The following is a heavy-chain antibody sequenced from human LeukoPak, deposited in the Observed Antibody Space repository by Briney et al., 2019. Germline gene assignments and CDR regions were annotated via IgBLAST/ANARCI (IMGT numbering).Heavy chain of an antibody. Sequence: GGSLRLSCAASGFTFSIYAMSWVRQAPGKGPEWVSGISGSGGNTYYADSVKGRFTISRDNSKNTLYLQMNSLRAEDTAVYYCAKPDCSSTSYPDFDYWGQGTLVTVSS. V-gene: IGHV3-23*01. CDR3: AKPDCSSTSYPDFDY. CDR2: ISGSGGNT. CDR1: GFTFSIYA. J-gene: IGHJ4*02. D-gene: IGHD2-2*01.